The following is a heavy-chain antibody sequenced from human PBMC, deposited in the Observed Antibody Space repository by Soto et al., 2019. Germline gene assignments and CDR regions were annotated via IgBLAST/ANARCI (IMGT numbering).Heavy chain of an antibody. D-gene: IGHD5-12*01. Sequence: QVTLKESGPVLVKPTETLTLTCTVSGFSLSNARMGVSWIRQPPGKALEWLAHIFSNDEKSYSTSLKSRLTISKDTSKSQVVLTMTNMDPVDTATYYCARIHIYGGYRIDYWGQGTLVTVSS. V-gene: IGHV2-26*01. CDR3: ARIHIYGGYRIDY. CDR1: GFSLSNARMG. J-gene: IGHJ4*02. CDR2: IFSNDEK.